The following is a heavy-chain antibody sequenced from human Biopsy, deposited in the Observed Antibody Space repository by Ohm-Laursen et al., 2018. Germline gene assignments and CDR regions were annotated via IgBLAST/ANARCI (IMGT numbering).Heavy chain of an antibody. V-gene: IGHV3-33*01. J-gene: IGHJ4*02. Sequence: SLRLSCAAAGFTFSIYGMHWVRQAPGKGLEWVAVIWYDGSNKYYADSVKDRFTIYRDDPKNKLYLQMNSLRAEDTAVYYCAREGDDSSGYTPHYFDYWGQGTLVTVSS. D-gene: IGHD3-22*01. CDR1: GFTFSIYG. CDR2: IWYDGSNK. CDR3: AREGDDSSGYTPHYFDY.